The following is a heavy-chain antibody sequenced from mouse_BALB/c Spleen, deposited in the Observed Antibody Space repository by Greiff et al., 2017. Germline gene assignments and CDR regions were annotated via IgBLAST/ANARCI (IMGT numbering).Heavy chain of an antibody. CDR1: GYTFTDYN. D-gene: IGHD2-3*01. J-gene: IGHJ1*01. CDR2: IYPYNGGT. V-gene: IGHV1S29*02. Sequence: EVQLQQSGAELAKPGASVKISCKASGYTFTDYNMHWVKQSHGKSLEWIGYIYPYNGGTGYNQKFKSKATLTVDNSSSTAYMELRSLTSEDSAVYYCARERDDGHYGSFDVWGAGTTVTVSS. CDR3: ARERDDGHYGSFDV.